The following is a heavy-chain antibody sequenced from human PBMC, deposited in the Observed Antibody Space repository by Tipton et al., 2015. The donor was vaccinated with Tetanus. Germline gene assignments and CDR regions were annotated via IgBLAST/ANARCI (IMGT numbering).Heavy chain of an antibody. CDR3: ARLPKHYSAPGST. CDR2: ISSGDSDA. CDR1: GHNSRSYW. J-gene: IGHJ5*02. V-gene: IGHV5-51*01. Sequence: VQLVQSGTEVKKPGESLKISCKASGHNSRSYWVSWVRQMPGKGLEWMGIISSGDSDATYSPSFRGQVTISLDKSISTAYLQWTSLKASDTAIYFCARLPKHYSAPGSTWGPGSQVTVSS. D-gene: IGHD3-10*01.